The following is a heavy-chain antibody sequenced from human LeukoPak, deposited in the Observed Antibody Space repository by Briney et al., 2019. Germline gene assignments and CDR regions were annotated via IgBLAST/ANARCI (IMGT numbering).Heavy chain of an antibody. CDR2: ISYDGSSE. CDR3: ARVSGDV. V-gene: IGHV3-30-3*01. CDR1: GFTFGIYT. J-gene: IGHJ6*02. Sequence: GGSLRLSCAASGFTFGIYTMHWVRQAPGKGLEWVAFISYDGSSEYYADSVKGRFTISRDDSKNTLYLQMNSLRADDTAVDFCARVSGDVWGQGTTVTVSS.